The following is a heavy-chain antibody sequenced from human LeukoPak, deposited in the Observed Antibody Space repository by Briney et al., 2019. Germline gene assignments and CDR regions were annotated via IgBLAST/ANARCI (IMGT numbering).Heavy chain of an antibody. Sequence: SETLSLTCAAYGGSFSGYYWSWIRQPPGKGLEWIGEINHSGSTNYNPSLKSRVTISVDTSKNQFSLKLSSVTAADTAVYYCARVPLDIVVVPAAPIDAFDIWGQGTMVTVSS. J-gene: IGHJ3*02. V-gene: IGHV4-34*01. CDR3: ARVPLDIVVVPAAPIDAFDI. CDR2: INHSGST. CDR1: GGSFSGYY. D-gene: IGHD2-2*01.